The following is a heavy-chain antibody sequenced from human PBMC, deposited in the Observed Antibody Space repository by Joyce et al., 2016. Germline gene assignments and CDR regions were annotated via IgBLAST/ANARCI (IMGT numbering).Heavy chain of an antibody. V-gene: IGHV1-2*06. Sequence: QVHLVQSGVEVKEPGASVKVSCKASGYNFYDSYIHWVRQAPGEGLQWMGRINPDSGDTNYAQKFQGRVTLTRDASISTVFMEVSRLRSDDTAVYFCARGPMPPYAFDVWGQGTLVTVSA. CDR1: GYNFYDSY. D-gene: IGHD2-2*01. CDR3: ARGPMPPYAFDV. J-gene: IGHJ3*01. CDR2: INPDSGDT.